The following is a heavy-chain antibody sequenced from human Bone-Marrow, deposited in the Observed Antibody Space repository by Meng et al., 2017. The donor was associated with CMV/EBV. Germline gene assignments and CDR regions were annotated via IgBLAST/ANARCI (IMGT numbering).Heavy chain of an antibody. CDR1: GGTFDGYA. V-gene: IGHV1-69*04. D-gene: IGHD3-16*01. J-gene: IGHJ4*02. CDR2: IIPILRET. Sequence: SVKVSCKASGGTFDGYAFNWVRQAPGQGLEWMGMIIPILRETNYAQEFQGRISITVDRSTATAYMVLSSLRSEDTAVYYCAREPPLARHFDYWGQGTPVTFSS. CDR3: AREPPLARHFDY.